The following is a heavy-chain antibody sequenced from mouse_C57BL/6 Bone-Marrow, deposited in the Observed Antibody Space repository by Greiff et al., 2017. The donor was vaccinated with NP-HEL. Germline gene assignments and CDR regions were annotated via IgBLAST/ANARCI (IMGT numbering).Heavy chain of an antibody. CDR3: ARGNRYFDV. CDR1: GFNIKDYY. V-gene: IGHV14-2*01. J-gene: IGHJ1*03. CDR2: IDPEDGET. Sequence: EVQLQESGAELVKPGASVKLSCTASGFNIKDYYMHWVKQRTEQGLEWIGRIDPEDGETKYAPKFQGKATLTADTSSNTAYLQLSSLTSEDTAVYYCARGNRYFDVWGTGTTVTVSS. D-gene: IGHD2-1*01.